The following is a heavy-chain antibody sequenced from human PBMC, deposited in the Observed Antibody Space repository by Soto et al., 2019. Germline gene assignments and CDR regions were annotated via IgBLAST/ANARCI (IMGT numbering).Heavy chain of an antibody. CDR1: GGSVSNGAHY. CDR2: IYYSGDT. V-gene: IGHV4-31*03. D-gene: IGHD3-9*01. CDR3: ARVDSARWLDY. J-gene: IGHJ4*02. Sequence: QVQLQESGPGLVKPSQTLSLTCSVSGGSVSNGAHYWSWIRQRPGKGLEWIGYIYYSGDTQYNPSLKSRLTISVDTSKDQFSLKLTSVAAADTAVYYCARVDSARWLDYWGQRTLVSVSS.